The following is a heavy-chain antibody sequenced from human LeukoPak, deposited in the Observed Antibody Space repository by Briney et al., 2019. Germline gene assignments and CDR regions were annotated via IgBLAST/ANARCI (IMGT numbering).Heavy chain of an antibody. J-gene: IGHJ4*02. Sequence: SETLSLTCTVSGGSISSGDYYWSWIRQPPGKGLEWIGYIYYSGSTYYNPSLKSRVTISVDTSKNQFSLKLSSVTAADTAVYYCARTPRRFLEWLHKGDIGVYFDYWGQGILVTVSS. CDR2: IYYSGST. D-gene: IGHD3-3*01. CDR3: ARTPRRFLEWLHKGDIGVYFDY. CDR1: GGSISSGDYY. V-gene: IGHV4-30-4*02.